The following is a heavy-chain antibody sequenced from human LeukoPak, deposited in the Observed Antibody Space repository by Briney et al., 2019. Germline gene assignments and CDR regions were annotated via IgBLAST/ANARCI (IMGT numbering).Heavy chain of an antibody. V-gene: IGHV4-59*01. CDR1: GGSISSYY. J-gene: IGHJ4*02. CDR2: VHYTGST. CDR3: ARVTEWNDFDY. D-gene: IGHD1-1*01. Sequence: SETLSLTCSVSGGSISSYYWSWIRQPPGKVLEWIGYVHYTGSTNYNPSLKSRVTISVDTSKNQFSLKLNSVTAADTAVYSCARVTEWNDFDYWGQGILVTVSS.